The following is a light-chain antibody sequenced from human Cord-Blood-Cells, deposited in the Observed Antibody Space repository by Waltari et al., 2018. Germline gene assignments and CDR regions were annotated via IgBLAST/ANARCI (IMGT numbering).Light chain of an antibody. J-gene: IGKJ2*01. CDR2: AAS. CDR1: QGISSY. V-gene: IGKV1-8*01. Sequence: AIRMTQSPSSFSASTGERVTITCRASQGISSYLAWYQQKPGKAPKLLIYAASTLQSGVPSRFSGSGSGTDFTLTISCLQSEDFATYYCQQYYSYPRTFGQGTKLEIK. CDR3: QQYYSYPRT.